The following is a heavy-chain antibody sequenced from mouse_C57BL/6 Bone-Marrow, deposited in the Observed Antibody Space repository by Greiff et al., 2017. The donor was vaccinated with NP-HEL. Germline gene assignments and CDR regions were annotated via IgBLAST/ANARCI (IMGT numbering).Heavy chain of an antibody. J-gene: IGHJ1*03. D-gene: IGHD2-5*01. CDR1: GYTFTSYW. CDR3: ARYYSNYRYFDV. CDR2: IHPNSGST. V-gene: IGHV1-64*01. Sequence: QVQLQQPGAELVKPGASVKLSCKASGYTFTSYWMHWVKQRPGQGLEWIGMIHPNSGSTNYNEKFKSKATLTVDKSSSTAYMQLSSLTSEDSAVYYCARYYSNYRYFDVWGTGTTVTVSS.